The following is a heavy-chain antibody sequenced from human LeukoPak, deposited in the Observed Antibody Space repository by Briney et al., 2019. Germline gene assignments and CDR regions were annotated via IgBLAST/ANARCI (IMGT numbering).Heavy chain of an antibody. CDR2: IYYSGST. V-gene: IGHV4-59*01. CDR1: GGSISSYY. Sequence: PSETLSLTCTVSGGSISSYYWSWIRQPPGKGLGWIGYIYYSGSTNYNPSLKSRVTISVDTSKNQFSLKLSSVTAADTAVYYCASSYYDFWSGHYYFDYWGQGTLVTVSS. J-gene: IGHJ4*02. CDR3: ASSYYDFWSGHYYFDY. D-gene: IGHD3-3*01.